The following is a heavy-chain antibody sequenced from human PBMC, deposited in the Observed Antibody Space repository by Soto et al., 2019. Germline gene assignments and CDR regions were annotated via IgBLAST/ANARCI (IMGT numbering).Heavy chain of an antibody. Sequence: PSETLSLTCAVYGGSFSGYYWSWIRQPPGKGLEWIGEINHSGSTNYNSSLKSRVTLSVDTSRNQFSLKLTSVTAADTGVYYCAKGHTRIDPWGQGTLVTVSS. J-gene: IGHJ5*02. V-gene: IGHV4-34*01. CDR2: INHSGST. CDR1: GGSFSGYY. CDR3: AKGHTRIDP.